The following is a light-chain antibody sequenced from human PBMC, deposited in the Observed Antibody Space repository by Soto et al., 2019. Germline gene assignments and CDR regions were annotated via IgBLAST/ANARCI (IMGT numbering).Light chain of an antibody. CDR2: LGS. Sequence: DIVMTQSPLSLPVTPGEPASISCRSSQSLLHSNGYNYLDWYLQKPGQSPQLLIYLGSNRASGVPDRFSGSGSGTNFTLKISRVEAEDVGVYYCMQALQTPRTFGQGNKVKIK. CDR1: QSLLHSNGYNY. V-gene: IGKV2-28*01. CDR3: MQALQTPRT. J-gene: IGKJ1*01.